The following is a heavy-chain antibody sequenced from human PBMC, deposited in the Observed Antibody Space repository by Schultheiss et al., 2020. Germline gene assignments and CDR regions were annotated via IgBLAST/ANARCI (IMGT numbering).Heavy chain of an antibody. CDR3: ARDDTFSSSWYRKVGPDFDY. CDR2: ISWNSGTI. CDR1: GFTFDDYA. V-gene: IGHV3-9*01. J-gene: IGHJ4*02. D-gene: IGHD6-13*01. Sequence: GGSLRLSCVASGFTFDDYAMHWVRQGPGKGLEWVSGISWNSGTIGYADSVKGRFTISRDNAKNSLYLQMNSLRVEDTAVYYCARDDTFSSSWYRKVGPDFDYWGEGTLVNGYS.